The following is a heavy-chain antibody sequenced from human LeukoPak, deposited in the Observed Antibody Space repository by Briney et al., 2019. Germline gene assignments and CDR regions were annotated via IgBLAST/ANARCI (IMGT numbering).Heavy chain of an antibody. J-gene: IGHJ3*02. CDR1: GYTFTSYD. V-gene: IGHV1-8*01. CDR3: ARAHYDYVWGRPEDI. D-gene: IGHD3-16*01. CDR2: MNPNSGNT. Sequence: GASVKVSCKASGYTFTSYDINWVRQATGQGLEWMGWMNPNSGNTGYAQKFQGRVTMTRYTSISTAYMEPSSLRSEDTAVYYCARAHYDYVWGRPEDIWGQGTMVTVSS.